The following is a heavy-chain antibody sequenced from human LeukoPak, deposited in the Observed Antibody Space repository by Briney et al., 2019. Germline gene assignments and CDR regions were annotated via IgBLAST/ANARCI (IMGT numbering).Heavy chain of an antibody. J-gene: IGHJ4*02. Sequence: PGGSLRLSCAASGFTVSSNYMSWVRQAPGKGLEWVSVIYSGGSTYYADSVKGRFTISRDNAKNSLYLQMNSLRAEDTAVYYCARVSSSGWNFDYWGQGTLVIVSS. CDR3: ARVSSSGWNFDY. V-gene: IGHV3-66*01. D-gene: IGHD6-19*01. CDR2: IYSGGST. CDR1: GFTVSSNY.